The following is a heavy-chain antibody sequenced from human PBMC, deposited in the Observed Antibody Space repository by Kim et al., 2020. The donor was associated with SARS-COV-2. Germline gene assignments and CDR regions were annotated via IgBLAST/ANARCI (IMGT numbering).Heavy chain of an antibody. V-gene: IGHV4-59*01. CDR3: ARFYGEGVRPTNYYYYYMAV. D-gene: IGHD4-17*01. CDR1: GGSISSYY. CDR2: IYYSGST. J-gene: IGHJ6*03. Sequence: SETLSLTCTVSGGSISSYYWSWIRQPPGKGLEWIGYIYYSGSTNYNPSLKSRVTISVDTSKNQFSLKLSSVTAADTAVYYCARFYGEGVRPTNYYYYYMAVWGKGTAVTVSS.